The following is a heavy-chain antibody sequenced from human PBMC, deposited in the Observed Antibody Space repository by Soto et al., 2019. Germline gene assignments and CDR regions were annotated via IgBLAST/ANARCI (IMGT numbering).Heavy chain of an antibody. CDR2: IDHSGYT. CDR3: ARVRDWFDP. D-gene: IGHD3-3*01. J-gene: IGHJ5*02. Sequence: SETLSLTCAVYGGSFSVYYWNWIRQPPGKGLEWIGEIDHSGYTNYNPSLKSRVTISVDTSKNQFSLRPTSVTAADTAVYYCARVRDWFDPWGQGTLVTVSS. CDR1: GGSFSVYY. V-gene: IGHV4-34*01.